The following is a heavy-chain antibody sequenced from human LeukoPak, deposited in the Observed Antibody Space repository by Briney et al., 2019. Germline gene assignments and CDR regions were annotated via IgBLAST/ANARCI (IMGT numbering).Heavy chain of an antibody. CDR1: GFTFSSYA. V-gene: IGHV3-23*01. CDR2: ISGSGGST. CDR3: AKDQGYCSGGSCYLLDY. D-gene: IGHD2-15*01. J-gene: IGHJ4*02. Sequence: PGGSLRLSCAASGFTFSSYAMSWVRQAPGKGLEWVSAISGSGGSTYYADSVKGRFTISRDNSKNTLYLQMNSLTAEDTAVYYCAKDQGYCSGGSCYLLDYWGQGTLVTASS.